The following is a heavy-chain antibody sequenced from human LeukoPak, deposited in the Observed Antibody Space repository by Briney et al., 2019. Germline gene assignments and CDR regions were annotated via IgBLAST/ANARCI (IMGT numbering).Heavy chain of an antibody. Sequence: GGSLRLSCAASGFTFSNAWMSWVRQAPGKGLEWVGRIKSKTDGGTTDYAAPVKGRFTISRDDSKNTLYLQMNSLKTEDTAVYYCTTDVGATPWFDYWGQGTLVTVSS. D-gene: IGHD1-26*01. J-gene: IGHJ4*02. CDR2: IKSKTDGGTT. CDR1: GFTFSNAW. V-gene: IGHV3-15*01. CDR3: TTDVGATPWFDY.